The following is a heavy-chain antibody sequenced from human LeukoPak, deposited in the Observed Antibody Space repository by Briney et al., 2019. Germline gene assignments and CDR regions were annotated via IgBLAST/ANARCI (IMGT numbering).Heavy chain of an antibody. CDR2: INPSGGST. Sequence: ASVKVSCKASGYTFTSYYMHWVRQAPGQGLEWIGIINPSGGSTSYAQKFQGRVTMTRDMSTSTVYMELSSLRSEDTAVYYCARGYCSSTSCYDGPYYYYYMDVWGKGTTVTVSS. CDR3: ARGYCSSTSCYDGPYYYYYMDV. D-gene: IGHD2-2*01. V-gene: IGHV1-46*01. J-gene: IGHJ6*03. CDR1: GYTFTSYY.